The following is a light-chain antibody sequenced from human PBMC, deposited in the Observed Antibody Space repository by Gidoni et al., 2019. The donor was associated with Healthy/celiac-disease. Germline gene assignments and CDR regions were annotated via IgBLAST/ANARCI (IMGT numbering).Light chain of an antibody. J-gene: IGKJ1*01. CDR3: QQYNSYWT. CDR2: KAS. Sequence: DIQMTQSPFTLSASIGDRFTFTCRASQSISSWLAWYQQKPGKAPKLLIYKASSLKGGVPSRFSGSGSGTEFTLTISSLQPDDFATYYCQQYNSYWTFGQGTKVEIK. CDR1: QSISSW. V-gene: IGKV1-5*03.